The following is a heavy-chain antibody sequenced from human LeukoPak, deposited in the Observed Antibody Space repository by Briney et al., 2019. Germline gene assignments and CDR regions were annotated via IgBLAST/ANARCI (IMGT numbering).Heavy chain of an antibody. V-gene: IGHV4-61*02. D-gene: IGHD3-10*01. CDR3: AREGHGSGTPFDF. J-gene: IGHJ4*02. CDR1: GGSISSDSYY. CDR2: IYISGST. Sequence: SETLSLTCTVSGGSISSDSYYWSWIRRPAGKGLEWIGRIYISGSTNYNPSLKSRVTISVDTSKNQFSLNLNSVTAADTAVYYCAREGHGSGTPFDFWGQGTLVTVSS.